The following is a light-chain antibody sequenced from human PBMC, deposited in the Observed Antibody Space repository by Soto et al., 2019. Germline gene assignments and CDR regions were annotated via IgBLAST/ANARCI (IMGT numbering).Light chain of an antibody. V-gene: IGKV1-5*01. J-gene: IGKJ1*01. CDR2: GAS. CDR1: QSIRHY. Sequence: DIQMTQSPPTLSASVGDRVTITYRACQSIRHYLAWYQQMPGKAPKLLIYGASTLQSGVPSRFSGSGSGTEFTLTISSLQPDDFGTYFCQHHNSYSQTFGQGTKVDI. CDR3: QHHNSYSQT.